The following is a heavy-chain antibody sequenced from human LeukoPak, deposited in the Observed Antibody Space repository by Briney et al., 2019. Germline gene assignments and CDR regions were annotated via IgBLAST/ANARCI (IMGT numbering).Heavy chain of an antibody. Sequence: GGSLRLSCAASGFTFSDYYMNWIRQAPGKGLEWVSYISSSSSYTNYADSVKGRFTISRDNAKNSLYLQMNSLRAEDTAVYYCARTFYGGNSRTDYRGQGTLVTVSS. V-gene: IGHV3-11*03. CDR1: GFTFSDYY. CDR2: ISSSSSYT. CDR3: ARTFYGGNSRTDY. J-gene: IGHJ4*02. D-gene: IGHD4-23*01.